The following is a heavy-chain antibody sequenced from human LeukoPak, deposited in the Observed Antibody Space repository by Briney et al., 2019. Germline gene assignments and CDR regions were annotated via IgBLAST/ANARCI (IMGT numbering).Heavy chain of an antibody. CDR2: IYYTGNT. Sequence: SETLSLTCSVSGDSITGYYWGWIRQPPGKGLEWIGNIYYTGNTYYNSSLKSRVTISLDTSKNQFSLKLSSVTAADTAVYYCASSIAAAGLPGFWGQGTLVTVSS. V-gene: IGHV4-39*07. J-gene: IGHJ4*02. D-gene: IGHD6-13*01. CDR1: GDSITGYY. CDR3: ASSIAAAGLPGF.